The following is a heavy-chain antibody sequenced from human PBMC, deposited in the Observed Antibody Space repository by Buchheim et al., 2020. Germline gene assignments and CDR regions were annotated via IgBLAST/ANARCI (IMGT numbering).Heavy chain of an antibody. V-gene: IGHV3-21*01. CDR2: ISSSSSYI. CDR3: ARRTAMVVVDYYYGMDV. J-gene: IGHJ6*02. CDR1: GFTFSSYS. D-gene: IGHD5-18*01. Sequence: VQLVESGGGVVQPGRSLRLSCAASGFTFSSYSMNWVRQAPGKGLEWVSSISSSSSYIYYADSVKGRFTISRDNAKNSLYLQMNSLRAEDTAVYYCARRTAMVVVDYYYGMDVWGQGTT.